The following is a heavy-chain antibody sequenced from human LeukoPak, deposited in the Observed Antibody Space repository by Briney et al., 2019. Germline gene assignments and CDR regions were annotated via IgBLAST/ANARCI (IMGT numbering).Heavy chain of an antibody. D-gene: IGHD2-2*01. J-gene: IGHJ6*02. CDR3: ARDHLVVPGGYEDHYYGMDV. CDR2: INPNSGGT. Sequence: GALVKVSCKASGYTFTAYYMHWVRQAPGQGLEWMGWINPNSGGTNYAQKFQGRVTMTRDTSISTANMELSRLRSDDTAVYYCARDHLVVPGGYEDHYYGMDVWGQGTTVTVSS. V-gene: IGHV1-2*02. CDR1: GYTFTAYY.